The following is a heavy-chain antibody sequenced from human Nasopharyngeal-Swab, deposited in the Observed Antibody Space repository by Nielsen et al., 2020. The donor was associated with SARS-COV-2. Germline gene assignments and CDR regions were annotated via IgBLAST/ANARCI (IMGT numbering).Heavy chain of an antibody. Sequence: ASVKVSCKASGYTFTSYAMNWVRQAPGQGLEWMGWINTNTGNPTYAQGFTGRFVFSLDTSVSTAYLQISSLKAEDTAVYYCARARGQPHNYYYYGMDVWAKGPRSPSP. CDR1: GYTFTSYA. CDR2: INTNTGNP. J-gene: IGHJ6*02. CDR3: ARARGQPHNYYYYGMDV. V-gene: IGHV7-4-1*02.